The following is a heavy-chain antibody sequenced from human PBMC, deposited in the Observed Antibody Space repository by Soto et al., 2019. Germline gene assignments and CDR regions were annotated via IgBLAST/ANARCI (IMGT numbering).Heavy chain of an antibody. CDR1: GYTFTSYA. J-gene: IGHJ4*02. CDR2: INAGNGNT. CDR3: AAQTYDFWSGYYRPIDY. D-gene: IGHD3-3*01. V-gene: IGHV1-3*01. Sequence: VSVEVSCKASGYTFTSYAMHWARQAPGQRLEWMGWINAGNGNTKYSQKFQGRVTITRDTSASTAYMELSSLRSEDTAVYYCAAQTYDFWSGYYRPIDYWGQGTLDPVSS.